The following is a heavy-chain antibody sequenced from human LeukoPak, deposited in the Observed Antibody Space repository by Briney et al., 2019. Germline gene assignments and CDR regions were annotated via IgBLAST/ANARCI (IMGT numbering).Heavy chain of an antibody. Sequence: GGSLRLSCAASGFPFNDYYMTWIRQAPGKGPEWLGDISYDGSKQHYATSVRGRFTISRDDSKNTLYLQMNSLRAEDTAVYYCAKDNYVLRSFGWPRDWGQGILVMVSS. J-gene: IGHJ4*02. CDR1: GFPFNDYY. CDR3: AKDNYVLRSFGWPRD. V-gene: IGHV3-30*18. CDR2: ISYDGSKQ. D-gene: IGHD3-9*01.